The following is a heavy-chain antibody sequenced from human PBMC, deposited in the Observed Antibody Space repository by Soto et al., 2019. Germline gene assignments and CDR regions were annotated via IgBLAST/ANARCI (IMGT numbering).Heavy chain of an antibody. CDR3: AAVPVVRLLKWFPAYFDS. CDR2: LVVGSGNT. Sequence: SVKVSCKTYGFMFTSSAVQWVRQARGQRLEWIGCLVVGSGNTQYAQHFQERVILTRDMSTSTAYKEMSSLRSEDAAVYYCAAVPVVRLLKWFPAYFDSWGQETPVTVSS. CDR1: GFMFTSSA. J-gene: IGHJ4*02. D-gene: IGHD3-3*01. V-gene: IGHV1-58*01.